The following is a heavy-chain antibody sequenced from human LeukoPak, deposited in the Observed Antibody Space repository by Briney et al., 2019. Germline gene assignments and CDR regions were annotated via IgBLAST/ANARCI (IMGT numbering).Heavy chain of an antibody. CDR1: GGSISSSSYY. Sequence: SETLSLTCTVSGGSISSSSYYWGWIRQPPGKGLEWIGSIYYSGSTYYNPSLKSRVTISVDTSKNQFSLKLSSVTAADTAVYYCPSYFGDYPGFDYWGQGTLVTVSS. D-gene: IGHD4-17*01. J-gene: IGHJ4*02. CDR3: PSYFGDYPGFDY. CDR2: IYYSGST. V-gene: IGHV4-39*01.